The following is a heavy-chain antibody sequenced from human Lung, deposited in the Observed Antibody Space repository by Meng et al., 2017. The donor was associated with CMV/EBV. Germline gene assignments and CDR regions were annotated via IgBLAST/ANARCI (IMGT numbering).Heavy chain of an antibody. CDR2: ISYDGSNK. Sequence: QVQLVGSGGGVGQPGRSLRLSGADSGFTFSSYAMHWVRQAPGKGLEWVAVISYDGSNKYYADSVKGRFTISRDNSKNTLYLQMNSLRAEDTAVYYCARGQWHSLDYWGQGTLVTVSS. CDR1: GFTFSSYA. CDR3: ARGQWHSLDY. V-gene: IGHV3-30-3*01. D-gene: IGHD6-19*01. J-gene: IGHJ4*02.